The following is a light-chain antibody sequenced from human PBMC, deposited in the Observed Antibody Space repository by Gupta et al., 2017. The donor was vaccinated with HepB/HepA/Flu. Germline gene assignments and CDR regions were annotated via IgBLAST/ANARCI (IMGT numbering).Light chain of an antibody. V-gene: IGKV3-11*01. CDR1: QSVSSY. Sequence: EIVLTQSPATLSLSPGEISTLSCRASQSVSSYLAWYQQKPGQAPRLIIYDASNRDTGITAGFCGGGEYKDFTHTSSRREHEACAGYYEQQRSTLITFGGGTKVDIK. CDR3: QQRSTLIT. CDR2: DAS. J-gene: IGKJ4*01.